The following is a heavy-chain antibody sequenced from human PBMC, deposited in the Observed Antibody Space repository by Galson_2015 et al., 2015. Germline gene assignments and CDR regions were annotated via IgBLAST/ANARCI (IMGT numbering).Heavy chain of an antibody. D-gene: IGHD6-13*01. V-gene: IGHV3-23*01. CDR3: AKPIIAAAGIYWYFDL. J-gene: IGHJ2*01. Sequence: SLRLSCAASGFTFSSYAMSWVRQAPGKGLEWVSAISGSGGSTYYADSVKGRFTISRDNSKNTLYLQMNSLRAEDTAVYYCAKPIIAAAGIYWYFDLWGRGTLVTVSS. CDR2: ISGSGGST. CDR1: GFTFSSYA.